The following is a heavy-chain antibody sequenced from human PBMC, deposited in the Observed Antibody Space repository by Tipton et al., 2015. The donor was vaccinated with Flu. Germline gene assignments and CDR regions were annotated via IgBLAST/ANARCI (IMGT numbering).Heavy chain of an antibody. CDR3: AKVLFCWVES. J-gene: IGHJ5*01. CDR1: GGSFSGSY. V-gene: IGHV4-34*01. D-gene: IGHD3-3*01. Sequence: TLSLTCAVYGGSFSGSYWSWTRQPPGKGLEWIGEINHSGNTNYNPSLKSRLAMSIDTSKKQFSLRLSSVTAADTAVYYCAKVLFCWVESWAQGTLVTVSS. CDR2: INHSGNT.